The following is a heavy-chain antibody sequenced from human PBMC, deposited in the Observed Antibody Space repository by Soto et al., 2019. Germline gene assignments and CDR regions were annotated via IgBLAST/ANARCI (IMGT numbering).Heavy chain of an antibody. V-gene: IGHV3-21*01. D-gene: IGHD4-17*01. CDR2: ISSSSSYI. CDR1: GFTFSSYS. J-gene: IGHJ6*02. Sequence: GRSLRLSCAASGFTFSSYSMNCVRQAPGKGLEWVSSISSSSSYIYYADAVKGRFTISRDNVKNSLYLQMNSLRAEDTAVYYCARDRTVTPYYYYYGMDVWGQGTKVTVSS. CDR3: ARDRTVTPYYYYYGMDV.